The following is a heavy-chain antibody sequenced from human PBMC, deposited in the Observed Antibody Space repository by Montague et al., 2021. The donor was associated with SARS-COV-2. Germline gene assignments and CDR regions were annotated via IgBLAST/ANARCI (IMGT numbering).Heavy chain of an antibody. D-gene: IGHD2-2*01. Sequence: SLRLSCAASGFTFSDYYMSWIRQAPGKGLEWVSYISSSGSTIYYADSVKSRFTISRVNAKNSLYLQMNSLRAEDTAVYYCARDIVVVPAAMQNYYYGMDVWGQGTTGTVSS. V-gene: IGHV3-11*01. CDR2: ISSSGSTI. CDR1: GFTFSDYY. J-gene: IGHJ6*02. CDR3: ARDIVVVPAAMQNYYYGMDV.